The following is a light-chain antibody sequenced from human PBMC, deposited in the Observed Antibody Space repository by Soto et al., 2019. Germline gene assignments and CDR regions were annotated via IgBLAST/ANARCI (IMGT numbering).Light chain of an antibody. CDR2: ATS. V-gene: IGKV1-5*03. J-gene: IGKJ1*01. CDR1: QTLNDW. CDR3: QQYKYYWT. Sequence: DIQMTQSPSTLSASVGDRVTITCRASQTLNDWLAWYQHKPGQGPKPLIYATSKLETGVPPRFSGSGSRTEFTLTINGLQPDDSATYFCQQYKYYWTFGQGTKVEVK.